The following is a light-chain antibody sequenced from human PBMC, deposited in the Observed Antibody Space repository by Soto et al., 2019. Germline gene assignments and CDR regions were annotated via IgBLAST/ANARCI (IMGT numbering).Light chain of an antibody. CDR3: QQYHNWPPQHT. V-gene: IGKV3D-15*01. Sequence: EIVMTQSPASLSVSPGDGATLSCRASQSVASNVAWYQQKPGQGPRLLIHGASTRAAGVPVRFSGSGSGTDFTLTISSLQSEDFAVYYCQQYHNWPPQHTFGQGTKLQIK. J-gene: IGKJ2*01. CDR1: QSVASN. CDR2: GAS.